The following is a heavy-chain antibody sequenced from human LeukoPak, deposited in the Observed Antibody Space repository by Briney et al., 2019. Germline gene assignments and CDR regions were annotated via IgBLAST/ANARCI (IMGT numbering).Heavy chain of an antibody. J-gene: IGHJ4*02. CDR1: GFTFSSYS. D-gene: IGHD3-22*01. V-gene: IGHV3-23*01. Sequence: GGSLRLSCAASGFTFSSYSMSWVRQAPGKGLEWVSVISGSGGDTFYADSVKGRFTISRDNSKNTLYLQMNSLRAEDTAVYYCARDQYYYDSSGYPRALDYWGQGTLVTVSS. CDR2: ISGSGGDT. CDR3: ARDQYYYDSSGYPRALDY.